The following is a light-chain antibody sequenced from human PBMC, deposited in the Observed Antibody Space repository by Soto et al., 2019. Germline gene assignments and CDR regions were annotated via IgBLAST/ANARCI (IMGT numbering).Light chain of an antibody. CDR1: QSVSSN. Sequence: EIVMTQSPATLSVSPGDRATLSCRASQSVSSNLAWYQQRPGQAPRLLMYGASTRASGIAARFSGSESGTEFTLTISSLQSEDFALYYCQQYNTWPSFGQGTKVEI. J-gene: IGKJ1*01. CDR3: QQYNTWPS. CDR2: GAS. V-gene: IGKV3-15*01.